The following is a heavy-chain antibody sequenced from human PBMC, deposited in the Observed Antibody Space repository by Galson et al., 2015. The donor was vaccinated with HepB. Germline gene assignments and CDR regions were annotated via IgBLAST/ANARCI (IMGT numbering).Heavy chain of an antibody. D-gene: IGHD4-11*01. J-gene: IGHJ5*02. CDR1: GFTFKSHS. V-gene: IGHV3-30*01. Sequence: SLRLSCAASGFTFKSHSMHWVRQAPGKGLEWVAVVSPDGRNKYYADSVKGRFTISRDNSENTLYLQMDSLRPEDTAIYHCARKAVVTPDYTWFDPWGQGTLVTVS. CDR3: ARKAVVTPDYTWFDP. CDR2: VSPDGRNK.